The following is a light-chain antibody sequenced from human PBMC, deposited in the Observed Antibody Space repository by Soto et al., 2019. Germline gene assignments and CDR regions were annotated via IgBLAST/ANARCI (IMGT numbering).Light chain of an antibody. V-gene: IGKV3-15*01. CDR3: QQYKNWLGP. CDR2: GAS. J-gene: IGKJ1*01. CDR1: QSVSSN. Sequence: EIVMTQSPATLSVSPGERATLSCRASQSVSSNLAWYQQKPGQAPRLLIYGASTRATGIPARFSGSGSGTEFTLTLSTLQSEDFAIYYWQQYKNWLGPFGQGTKVEFK.